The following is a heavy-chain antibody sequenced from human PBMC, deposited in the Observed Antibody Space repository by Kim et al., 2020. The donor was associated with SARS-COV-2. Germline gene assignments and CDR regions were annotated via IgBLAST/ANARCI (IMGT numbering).Heavy chain of an antibody. Sequence: SVKVSCKASGGTFSSYAISWVRQAPGQGLEWMGRIIPILGIANYAQKFQGRVTITADKSTSTAYMELSSLRSEDTAVYYCALVGATQTVYFDYWGQGTLVTVSS. V-gene: IGHV1-69*04. CDR3: ALVGATQTVYFDY. D-gene: IGHD1-26*01. CDR1: GGTFSSYA. J-gene: IGHJ4*02. CDR2: IIPILGIA.